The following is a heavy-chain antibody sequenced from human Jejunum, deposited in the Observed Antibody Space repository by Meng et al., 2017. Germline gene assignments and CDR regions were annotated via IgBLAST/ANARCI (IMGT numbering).Heavy chain of an antibody. V-gene: IGHV4-4*07. Sequence: SETLSLTCTVSGGPISNQYWSWIRQPAGKGLEWIGRIDASGSTNYNPSLKSRVTMSADTSKTQFSLKLSSVTAADTAVYYCGRDQNYYYGMDVWGQGTTVTSP. J-gene: IGHJ6*02. CDR1: GGPISNQY. CDR2: IDASGST. CDR3: GRDQNYYYGMDV.